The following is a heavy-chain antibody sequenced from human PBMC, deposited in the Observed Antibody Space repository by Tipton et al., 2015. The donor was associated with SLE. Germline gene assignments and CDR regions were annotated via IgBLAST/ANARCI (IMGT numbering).Heavy chain of an antibody. CDR2: IYYSGST. D-gene: IGHD2-2*01. CDR3: ARGLLVVPAAMGGWFDP. V-gene: IGHV4-31*11. CDR1: GGSFSGYY. J-gene: IGHJ5*02. Sequence: TLSLTCAVYGGSFSGYYWSWIRQHPGKGLEWIGYIYYSGSTYYNPSLKSRVTISVDTSKNQFSLKLSSVTAADTAVYYCARGLLVVPAAMGGWFDPWGQGTLVTVSS.